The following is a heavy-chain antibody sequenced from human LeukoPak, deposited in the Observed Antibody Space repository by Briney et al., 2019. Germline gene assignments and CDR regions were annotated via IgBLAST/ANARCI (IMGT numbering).Heavy chain of an antibody. V-gene: IGHV1-18*01. J-gene: IGHJ4*02. CDR2: ISAYNGNT. Sequence: EASVTLSCTASGYTFTSYGISWVRQAPGQGLEWMGWISAYNGNTNYAQKLQGRVTMTTDTSTSTAYMELRSLRSDDTAVYYCARLGSGIYFDYWGQGTLVTVSS. D-gene: IGHD1-14*01. CDR3: ARLGSGIYFDY. CDR1: GYTFTSYG.